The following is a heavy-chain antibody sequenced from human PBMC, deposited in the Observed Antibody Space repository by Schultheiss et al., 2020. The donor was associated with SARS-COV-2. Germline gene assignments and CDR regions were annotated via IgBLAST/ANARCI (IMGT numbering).Heavy chain of an antibody. J-gene: IGHJ6*03. Sequence: SVKVSCKASGGTFSSYAISWVRQAPGQGLEWMGGIIPIFGTANYAQKFQGRVTITADESTSTAYMELSSLRSEDTAVYYCARGREDIVVPADYYYYMDVWGKGTTVTVSS. CDR2: IIPIFGTA. V-gene: IGHV1-69*13. D-gene: IGHD2-2*01. CDR1: GGTFSSYA. CDR3: ARGREDIVVPADYYYYMDV.